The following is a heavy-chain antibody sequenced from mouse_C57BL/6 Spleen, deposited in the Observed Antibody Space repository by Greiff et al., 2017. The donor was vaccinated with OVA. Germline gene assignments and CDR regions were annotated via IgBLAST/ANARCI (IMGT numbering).Heavy chain of an antibody. Sequence: EVKLVESGGGLVQPGGSLKLSCAASGFTFSDYYMYWVRQTPEKRLEWVAYISNGGGSTYYPDTVKGRFTISRDNAKNTLYLQMSRLKSEDTAMYYCARRGYYYGSSYWYFDVWGTGTTVTVSS. V-gene: IGHV5-12*01. CDR3: ARRGYYYGSSYWYFDV. CDR2: ISNGGGST. CDR1: GFTFSDYY. D-gene: IGHD1-1*01. J-gene: IGHJ1*03.